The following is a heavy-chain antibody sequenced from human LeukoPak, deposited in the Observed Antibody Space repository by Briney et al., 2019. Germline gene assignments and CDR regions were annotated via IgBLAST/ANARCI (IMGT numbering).Heavy chain of an antibody. CDR3: AGGLWFGKLEYYFDY. J-gene: IGHJ4*02. CDR2: IGTAGDT. D-gene: IGHD3-10*01. Sequence: GGSLRLSCAASGFTFSSYDMHWVRQVTGKGLEWVSAIGTAGDTYYPGSVKGRFTISRENAKNSLYLQMNSLRAGDTAVYYCAGGLWFGKLEYYFDYWGQGTLVTVSS. CDR1: GFTFSSYD. V-gene: IGHV3-13*01.